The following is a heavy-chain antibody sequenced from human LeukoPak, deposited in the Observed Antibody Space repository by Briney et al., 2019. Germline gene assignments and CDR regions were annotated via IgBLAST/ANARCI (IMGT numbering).Heavy chain of an antibody. D-gene: IGHD2-15*01. CDR1: GFTFGTYW. V-gene: IGHV3-74*01. J-gene: IGHJ4*02. CDR3: ARELLMLPLDY. CDR2: INSDGGTT. Sequence: GGSLRLSCGASGFTFGTYWMHWVRQAPGKGLVWVSGINSDGGTTTYADSVKGRFTISRDNAKNTLYLQMNSLRAEDTAVYYCARELLMLPLDYWGQGTLVTVS.